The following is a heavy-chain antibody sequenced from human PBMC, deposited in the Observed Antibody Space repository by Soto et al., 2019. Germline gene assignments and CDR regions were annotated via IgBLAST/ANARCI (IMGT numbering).Heavy chain of an antibody. CDR2: SNPSGGAT. D-gene: IGHD3-3*01. CDR1: GYTFTKYY. CDR3: ARDTELRGTILGLVIMWKYNWSDT. J-gene: IGHJ5*02. Sequence: QVQLVQSGTEVKKPGASLKISCKTSGYTFTKYYMHWMRQAPGQGLEWMGISNPSGGATSYAQKFHSRVTMTSYTSTNTFYMELRDLRSEDTAVYYCARDTELRGTILGLVIMWKYNWSDTWGQGTLVTVSS. V-gene: IGHV1-46*03.